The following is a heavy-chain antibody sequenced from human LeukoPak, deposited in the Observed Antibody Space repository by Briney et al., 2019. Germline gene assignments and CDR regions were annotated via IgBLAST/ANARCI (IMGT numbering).Heavy chain of an antibody. CDR3: ARDPPHYYESVTSYA. J-gene: IGHJ5*02. Sequence: PGGSLRLSCAASPLTFSPYAMHWVRQAPGKGLEWVAIISYDGSEKHYADSVKGRFTIARDNSKNTLYLQMNSLRPEDTAVYYCARDPPHYYESVTSYAWGQGTMVTVSS. CDR2: ISYDGSEK. V-gene: IGHV3-30*04. CDR1: PLTFSPYA. D-gene: IGHD3-22*01.